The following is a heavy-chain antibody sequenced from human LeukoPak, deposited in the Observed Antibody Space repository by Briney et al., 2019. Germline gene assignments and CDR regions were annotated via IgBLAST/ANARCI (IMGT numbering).Heavy chain of an antibody. V-gene: IGHV3-23*01. CDR1: GFTFSSYP. J-gene: IGHJ3*02. CDR2: ISGSSGTT. CDR3: AKDQSHSSSSRGSFDI. D-gene: IGHD6-6*01. Sequence: GGSLRLSCAASGFTFSSYPMSWVRQAPGKGLEWLSVISGSSGTTYYADSVKGRFTISRDNSKNTLYLQMNSLRVEDTAVYYCAKDQSHSSSSRGSFDIWGQGIMVTVSS.